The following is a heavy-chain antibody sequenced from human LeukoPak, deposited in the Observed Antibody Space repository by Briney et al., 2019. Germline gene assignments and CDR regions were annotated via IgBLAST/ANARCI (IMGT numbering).Heavy chain of an antibody. V-gene: IGHV4-39*01. CDR2: IYYSGST. CDR3: ARQAPQLLYSYYGMDV. J-gene: IGHJ6*02. D-gene: IGHD2-2*02. Sequence: SETLSLTCTVSGGSISSSSYYWGWIRQPPGKGLEWIGSIYYSGSTYYNPSLKSRVTISVDTSKNQFSLKLSSVTAADTAVYYCARQAPQLLYSYYGMDVWGQGTTVTVSS. CDR1: GGSISSSSYY.